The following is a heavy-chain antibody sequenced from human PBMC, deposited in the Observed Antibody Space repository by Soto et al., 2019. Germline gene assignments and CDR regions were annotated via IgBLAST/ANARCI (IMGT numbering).Heavy chain of an antibody. CDR2: ISSSSSTI. Sequence: GGSLRLSCAASGFTFSSYSMNWVRQAPGKGLEWVSYISSSSSTIYYADSVKGRFTISRDNAKNSLYLQMNSLRAEDTSVYYCARDKGRSPLDYWGQGTLVTAPQ. CDR3: ARDKGRSPLDY. D-gene: IGHD2-15*01. CDR1: GFTFSSYS. V-gene: IGHV3-48*01. J-gene: IGHJ4*02.